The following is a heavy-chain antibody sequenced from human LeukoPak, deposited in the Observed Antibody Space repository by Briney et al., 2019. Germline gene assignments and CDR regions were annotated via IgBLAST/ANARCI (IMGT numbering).Heavy chain of an antibody. Sequence: ASVKVSCKASGYTFTSYAMSWVRQAPGQGLEWMGWINTNTGNPTYAQGFTGRFVFSLDTSVSTAYLQISSLKAEDTAVYYCARVVVYGDYPDYFDYWGQGTLVTVSS. J-gene: IGHJ4*02. V-gene: IGHV7-4-1*02. CDR2: INTNTGNP. D-gene: IGHD4-17*01. CDR3: ARVVVYGDYPDYFDY. CDR1: GYTFTSYA.